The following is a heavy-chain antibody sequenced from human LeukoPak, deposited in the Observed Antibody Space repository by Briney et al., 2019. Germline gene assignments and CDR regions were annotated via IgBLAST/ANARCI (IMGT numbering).Heavy chain of an antibody. CDR3: AKDEDYYGSGSFQYGMDV. D-gene: IGHD3-10*01. V-gene: IGHV3-30*18. J-gene: IGHJ6*02. Sequence: GGSLRLSCAASGFTFSSYGMHWVRQAPGKGLEWVAVISYDGSNKYYADSVKGRFTISRDNSKNTLYLQMNSLRAEDTAVYYCAKDEDYYGSGSFQYGMDVRGQGTTVTVSS. CDR1: GFTFSSYG. CDR2: ISYDGSNK.